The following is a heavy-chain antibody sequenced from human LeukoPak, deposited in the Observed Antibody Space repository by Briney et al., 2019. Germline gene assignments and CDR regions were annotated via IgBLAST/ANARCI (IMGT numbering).Heavy chain of an antibody. CDR1: GYTFSDFS. CDR2: ISVRSNYR. Sequence: PGGSLRLSCAASGYTFSDFSVNWVRQAPGKGLEWVSSISVRSNYRYYADSVRGRFTTSRDDARDSLFLQMNSLRAEDTAVYFCVRLRRNSDRSGYYYYYDYWGQGTLVTVSS. V-gene: IGHV3-21*01. J-gene: IGHJ4*02. D-gene: IGHD3-22*01. CDR3: VRLRRNSDRSGYYYYYDY.